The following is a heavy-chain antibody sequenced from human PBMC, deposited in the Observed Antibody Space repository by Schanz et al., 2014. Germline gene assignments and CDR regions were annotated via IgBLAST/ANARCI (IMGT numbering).Heavy chain of an antibody. CDR1: GFTFSSHW. CDR2: INSVGSNT. Sequence: VQLVESGGGVVQPGRSLRLSCAASGFTFSSHWMHWVRQDPGKGLVWVARINSVGSNTDYADSVTGRFTISRDNAKNTLYLQMNSLRAEDTAVYFCAKSLESCPGGRCSRGYFDYWGQGTLVTVSS. D-gene: IGHD2-8*02. J-gene: IGHJ4*02. V-gene: IGHV3-74*02. CDR3: AKSLESCPGGRCSRGYFDY.